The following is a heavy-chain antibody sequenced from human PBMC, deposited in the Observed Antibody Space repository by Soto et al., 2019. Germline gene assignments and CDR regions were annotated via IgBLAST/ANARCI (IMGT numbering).Heavy chain of an antibody. V-gene: IGHV3-30*18. CDR2: ISYDGSNK. CDR3: AKEAIVVVMSAFDI. D-gene: IGHD3-22*01. CDR1: GFTFSSYG. J-gene: IGHJ3*02. Sequence: GGSLRLSCAASGFTFSSYGMHWVRQAPGKGLEWVAVISYDGSNKYYADSVKGRFTISRDNSKNTLYLQMNSLRAEDTAVYYCAKEAIVVVMSAFDIWGQGTMVTVSS.